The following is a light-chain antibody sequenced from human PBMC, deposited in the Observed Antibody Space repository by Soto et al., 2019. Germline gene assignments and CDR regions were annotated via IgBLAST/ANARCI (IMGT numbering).Light chain of an antibody. CDR2: QTS. V-gene: IGKV3-11*01. Sequence: EIVLTQSPATLSSFPGDRVTLSCRASQSINTRLAWYQHRPGQAPRLLIYQTSIRAAGIPARFSASRSGTDFTLTISDVQPEDFALYYCHQRQSWPRTFGKGTKV. CDR3: HQRQSWPRT. J-gene: IGKJ1*01. CDR1: QSINTR.